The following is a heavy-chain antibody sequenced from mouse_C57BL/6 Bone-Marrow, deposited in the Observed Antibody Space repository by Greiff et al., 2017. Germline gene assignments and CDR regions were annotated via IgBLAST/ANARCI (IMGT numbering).Heavy chain of an antibody. Sequence: QVQLQQPGAELVRPGTSVKLSCKASGYTFTSYWMHWVKQRPGQGLEWIGVIDPSDSYTNCNQKFKGKATLTVDTSSSTAYMQLSSLTSEDAAVYYCARLHYYGSSPWYFDVWGTGTTVTVSS. CDR2: IDPSDSYT. CDR1: GYTFTSYW. D-gene: IGHD1-1*01. J-gene: IGHJ1*03. CDR3: ARLHYYGSSPWYFDV. V-gene: IGHV1-59*01.